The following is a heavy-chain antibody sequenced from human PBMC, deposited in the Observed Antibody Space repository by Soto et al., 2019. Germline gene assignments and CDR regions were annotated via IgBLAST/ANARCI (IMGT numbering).Heavy chain of an antibody. V-gene: IGHV3-23*01. CDR2: ITDSGERT. D-gene: IGHD2-2*01. J-gene: IGHJ1*01. CDR3: AKGCSSTGCPRY. CDR1: GFIFSSYS. Sequence: GGSLRLSCAASGFIFSSYSMSWVRQAPGKGLEWLSTITDSGERTYYSESVKGRFSISRDNSKDMQYLEMSSLRAEDTATYYCAKGCSSTGCPRYWGQGTLVTVSS.